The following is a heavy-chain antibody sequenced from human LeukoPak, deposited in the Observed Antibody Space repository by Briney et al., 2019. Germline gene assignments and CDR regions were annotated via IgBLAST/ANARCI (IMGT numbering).Heavy chain of an antibody. CDR1: RYTFTDYY. D-gene: IGHD6-19*01. Sequence: ASVKVSCKASRYTFTDYYIHWVRQAPGQGLEWMGWISAYNGNTNYAQKLQGRVTMTTDTSTSTAYMELRSLRSDDTAVYYCARDRRGIAVAGTDYWGQGTLVTVSS. V-gene: IGHV1-18*04. J-gene: IGHJ4*02. CDR2: ISAYNGNT. CDR3: ARDRRGIAVAGTDY.